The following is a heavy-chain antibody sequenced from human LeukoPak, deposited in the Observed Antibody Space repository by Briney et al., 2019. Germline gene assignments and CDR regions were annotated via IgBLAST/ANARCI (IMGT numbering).Heavy chain of an antibody. J-gene: IGHJ3*02. Sequence: ASVKVSCKASGYTFTSYGISWVRQAPGQGLEWMGWISAYNGNTNYAQKLQGRVTMTTDTSTSTAYMELRSLRSDDTAVYYCARVDVVVPAAMRVNAFDIWGQGTMVTVSS. CDR1: GYTFTSYG. CDR2: ISAYNGNT. V-gene: IGHV1-18*01. CDR3: ARVDVVVPAAMRVNAFDI. D-gene: IGHD2-2*01.